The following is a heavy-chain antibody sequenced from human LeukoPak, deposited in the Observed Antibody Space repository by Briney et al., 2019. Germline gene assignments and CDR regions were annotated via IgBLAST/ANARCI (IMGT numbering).Heavy chain of an antibody. V-gene: IGHV3-21*01. D-gene: IGHD2-15*01. CDR1: GFPFSSYS. J-gene: IGHJ6*02. Sequence: GGSLRLSCAASGFPFSSYSMNWVRQAPGKGLEWVSSISSSSSYIYYADSVKGRFTISRDNAKNSLYLQMNSLRAEDTAVYYCARAIPYCSGGSCYSPAHYYYYGMGVWGQGTTVTVSS. CDR3: ARAIPYCSGGSCYSPAHYYYYGMGV. CDR2: ISSSSSYI.